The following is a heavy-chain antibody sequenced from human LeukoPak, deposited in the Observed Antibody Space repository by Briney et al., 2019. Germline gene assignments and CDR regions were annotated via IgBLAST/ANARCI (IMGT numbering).Heavy chain of an antibody. Sequence: SETLSLTRAVYGGSFSGYYWSWIRQPPGKGLEWIGEINHSESTNYNPSLKCRVTISVDTSKHQFCLRLSSVTAADTAVYYCARRGNCGGKKLDYWGQGTLVTVSS. CDR3: ARRGNCGGKKLDY. CDR2: INHSEST. D-gene: IGHD4-23*01. CDR1: GGSFSGYY. J-gene: IGHJ4*02. V-gene: IGHV4-34*01.